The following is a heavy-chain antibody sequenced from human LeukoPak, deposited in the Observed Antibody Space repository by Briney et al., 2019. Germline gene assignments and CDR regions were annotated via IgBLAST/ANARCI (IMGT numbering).Heavy chain of an antibody. V-gene: IGHV3-9*01. D-gene: IGHD3-22*01. Sequence: GGSLRLSCAASGFTFDDYAMHWVRHAPGKGLEWVSGISWNSGSIGHADSVKGRFTISRDNAKNSLYLQMNSLRAEDTALYYCAKGEAYYDSSGYYPFDYWGQGTLVTVSS. CDR1: GFTFDDYA. CDR2: ISWNSGSI. CDR3: AKGEAYYDSSGYYPFDY. J-gene: IGHJ4*02.